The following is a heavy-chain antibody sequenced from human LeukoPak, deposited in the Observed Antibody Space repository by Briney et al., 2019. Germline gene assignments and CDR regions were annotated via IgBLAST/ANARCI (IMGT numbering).Heavy chain of an antibody. J-gene: IGHJ4*02. D-gene: IGHD3-22*01. Sequence: PSETLSLTCTVSGGSISSSSYYWGWIRQPPGKGLEWIGSIYYSGSTYYNPSLKSRVTISVDTSKNQFSLKLSSVTAADTAVYYCARSNADYYDSSGYYRYWGQGTLVTVSS. CDR2: IYYSGST. CDR1: GGSISSSSYY. CDR3: ARSNADYYDSSGYYRY. V-gene: IGHV4-39*07.